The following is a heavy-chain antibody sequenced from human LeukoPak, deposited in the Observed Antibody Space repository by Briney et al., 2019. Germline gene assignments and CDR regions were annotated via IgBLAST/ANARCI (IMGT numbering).Heavy chain of an antibody. D-gene: IGHD2-2*01. J-gene: IGHJ4*02. CDR1: GFTVSTNY. CDR3: ARGNSGHCTGATCYALDY. Sequence: PGGSLRLSCAASGFTVSTNYMNWVRQAPGKGLEWVSAISDDFGTYHADSVKGRFTISRDNSRNTLYLQMTSLRAEDTAVYYCARGNSGHCTGATCYALDYWGQGTLVTVSS. V-gene: IGHV3-53*01. CDR2: ISDDFGT.